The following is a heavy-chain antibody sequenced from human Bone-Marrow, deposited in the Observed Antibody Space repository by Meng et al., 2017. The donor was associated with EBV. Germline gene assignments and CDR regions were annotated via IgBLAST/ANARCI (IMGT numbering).Heavy chain of an antibody. Sequence: VALAESGPGLVRPSGTLSRTSADSGGSISSCHWWSWVRQPPGKGLEWIGEIYHSGSTNYNPSLKSRVNISVDKTKNKFSLKLSSVTAADTAVYYCVGAHSGDSSGYYYAYWGQGTLVTVSS. CDR2: IYHSGST. CDR3: VGAHSGDSSGYYYAY. CDR1: GGSISSCHW. D-gene: IGHD3-22*01. J-gene: IGHJ4*02. V-gene: IGHV4-4*02.